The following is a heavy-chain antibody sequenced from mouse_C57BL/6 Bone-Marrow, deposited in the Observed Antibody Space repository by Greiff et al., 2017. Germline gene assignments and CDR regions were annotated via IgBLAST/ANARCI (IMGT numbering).Heavy chain of an antibody. D-gene: IGHD1-1*01. J-gene: IGHJ2*01. CDR2: IRYDGTN. Sequence: EVKLMESGPGLVKPSQSLSLTCSVTGYSITSGYYWNWIRQFPGNQLEWVGYIRYDGTNNYNPSLTNRNSITHDTSKNQVFLKLNSVTTEDTATYYCAVYYGSRGFDYWGQGTTLTVSS. V-gene: IGHV3-6*01. CDR1: GYSITSGYY. CDR3: AVYYGSRGFDY.